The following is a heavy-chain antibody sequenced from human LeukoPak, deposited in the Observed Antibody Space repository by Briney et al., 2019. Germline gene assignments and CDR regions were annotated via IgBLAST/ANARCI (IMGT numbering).Heavy chain of an antibody. D-gene: IGHD3-10*01. CDR1: GGSISSGGYY. CDR2: INHSGST. CDR3: ARGQDYYGSGSPYYFDY. V-gene: IGHV4-39*07. J-gene: IGHJ4*02. Sequence: SETLSLTCTVSGGSISSGGYYWSWIRQPPGKGLEWIGEINHSGSTNYNPSLKSRVTISVDTSKNQFSLKLSSVTAADTAVYYCARGQDYYGSGSPYYFDYWGQGTLVTVSS.